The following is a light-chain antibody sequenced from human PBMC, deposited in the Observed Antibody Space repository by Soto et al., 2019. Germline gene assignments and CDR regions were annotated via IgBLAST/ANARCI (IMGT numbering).Light chain of an antibody. CDR1: SSDFATYNY. Sequence: LTQPASVSGSPGQSITISCTGTSSDFATYNYVSWYQQHPGNAPKLIIYEVSDRPSGVSNRFSGSKSGKTASLTISGLQAEDEADYYCSSYTKSTDYVFGTGTKVTVL. J-gene: IGLJ1*01. CDR3: SSYTKSTDYV. V-gene: IGLV2-14*01. CDR2: EVS.